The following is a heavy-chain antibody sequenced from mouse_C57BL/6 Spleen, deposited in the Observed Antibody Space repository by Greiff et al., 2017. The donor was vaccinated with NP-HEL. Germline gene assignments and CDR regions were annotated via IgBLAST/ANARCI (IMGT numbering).Heavy chain of an antibody. CDR3: ARPIYSNAYAMDY. D-gene: IGHD2-5*01. J-gene: IGHJ4*01. V-gene: IGHV5-17*01. Sequence: EVKLVESGGGLVKPGGSLKLSCAASGFTFSDYGMHWVRQAPEKGLEWVAYISSGSSTIYYADTVKGRFTISRDNAKNTLFLQMTSLRSEDTAMYYCARPIYSNAYAMDYWGQGTSVTVSS. CDR2: ISSGSSTI. CDR1: GFTFSDYG.